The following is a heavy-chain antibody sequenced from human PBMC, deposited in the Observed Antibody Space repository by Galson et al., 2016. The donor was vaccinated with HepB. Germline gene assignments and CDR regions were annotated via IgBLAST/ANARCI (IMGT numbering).Heavy chain of an antibody. V-gene: IGHV3-7*01. J-gene: IGHJ3*02. Sequence: SLRLSCAASGFSFRSYWMNWVRQAPGKGLEWVANIKQDGSEKDYVGSVKGRFTISRDNAKNPLFLQMNNLRGEDTAVYYCVRTRVYSADGTDYEAFDIWGQGTMVTVSS. CDR1: GFSFRSYW. CDR2: IKQDGSEK. D-gene: IGHD6-13*01. CDR3: VRTRVYSADGTDYEAFDI.